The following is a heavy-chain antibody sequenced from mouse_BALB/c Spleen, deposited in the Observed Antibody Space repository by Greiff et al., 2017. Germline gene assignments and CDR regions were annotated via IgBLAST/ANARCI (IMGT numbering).Heavy chain of an antibody. CDR1: GFNIKDYY. J-gene: IGHJ3*01. Sequence: EVQLQESGAELVRPGALVKLSCEASGFNIKDYYMHWVKQRPEQGLEWIGWIDPENGNTIYDPKFQGKASITADTSSNTAYLQLSSLTSEDTAVYYCASYGNYLRDWFAYWGQGTLVTVSA. D-gene: IGHD2-1*01. CDR2: IDPENGNT. CDR3: ASYGNYLRDWFAY. V-gene: IGHV14-1*02.